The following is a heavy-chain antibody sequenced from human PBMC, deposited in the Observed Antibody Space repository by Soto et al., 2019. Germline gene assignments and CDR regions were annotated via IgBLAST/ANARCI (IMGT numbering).Heavy chain of an antibody. CDR2: IIPILGIA. V-gene: IGHV1-69*08. CDR3: ARDPEYSGYDRSDY. D-gene: IGHD5-12*01. Sequence: QVQLVQSGAEVKKPGSSVKVSCKASGGTFSSYTISWVRQAPGQGLEWMGRIIPILGIANYAQKFQGRVTMTADKSTSTVYMELSSLRYEDTAVYYCARDPEYSGYDRSDYWGQGTLVTVYS. CDR1: GGTFSSYT. J-gene: IGHJ4*02.